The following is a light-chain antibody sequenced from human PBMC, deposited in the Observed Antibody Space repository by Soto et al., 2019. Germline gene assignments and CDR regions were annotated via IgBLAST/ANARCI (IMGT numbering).Light chain of an antibody. CDR1: SSNIGAGYA. V-gene: IGLV1-40*01. CDR3: QSYDSSLKGVL. J-gene: IGLJ2*01. CDR2: GNS. Sequence: QSVLTQPPSVSGAPGQRVTISCTGSSSNIGAGYAVHWYQQLPGTAPKLLIYGNSNRPSGVPDRFSGSKSGTSASLAITGLQAEDEADYCCQSYDSSLKGVLFGGGTKLTVL.